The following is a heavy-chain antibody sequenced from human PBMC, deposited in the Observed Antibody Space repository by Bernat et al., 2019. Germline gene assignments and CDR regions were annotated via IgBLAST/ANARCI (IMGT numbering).Heavy chain of an antibody. CDR3: ARDWRQQLVPNDYYYFDY. CDR2: ISAYNGNT. D-gene: IGHD6-13*01. V-gene: IGHV1-18*04. CDR1: GYTFTSYG. J-gene: IGHJ4*02. Sequence: QVQLVQSGAEVKKPGASVKVSCKASGYTFTSYGISWVRQAPGQGLEWVGWISAYNGNTNYAQKLQGRVTMTTDTSTSTAYMELRSLRSDDTAVYYCARDWRQQLVPNDYYYFDYWGQGTLVTVSS.